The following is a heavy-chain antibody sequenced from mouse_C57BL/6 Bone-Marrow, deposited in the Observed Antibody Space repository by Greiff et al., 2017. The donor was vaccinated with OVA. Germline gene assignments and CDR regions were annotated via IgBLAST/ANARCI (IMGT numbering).Heavy chain of an antibody. CDR2: INPSSGYT. CDR3: AKAPHGYCFDY. CDR1: GYTFTSYW. J-gene: IGHJ2*01. V-gene: IGHV1-7*01. Sequence: QVQLQQSGAELAKPGASVKLSCKASGYTFTSYWMHWVKQRPGQGLEWIGYINPSSGYTKYNQKFKDKATLTADKSSSTAYMQLSSLTYEDSAVFYCAKAPHGYCFDYWGQDTPLTVPS.